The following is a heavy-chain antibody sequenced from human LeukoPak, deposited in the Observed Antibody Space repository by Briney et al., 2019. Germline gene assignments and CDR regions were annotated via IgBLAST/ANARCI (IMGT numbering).Heavy chain of an antibody. CDR2: ISGSGGST. Sequence: PGGSLRLSCAASGFTFSSYAMSWVRQAPGKGLEWVSAISGSGGSTYYADSVKGRFTISRDNAKNSLYLQMNSLRAEDTAAYYCARVPRTSSSWYFDYWGQGTLVTVSS. D-gene: IGHD6-13*01. CDR1: GFTFSSYA. CDR3: ARVPRTSSSWYFDY. V-gene: IGHV3-23*01. J-gene: IGHJ4*02.